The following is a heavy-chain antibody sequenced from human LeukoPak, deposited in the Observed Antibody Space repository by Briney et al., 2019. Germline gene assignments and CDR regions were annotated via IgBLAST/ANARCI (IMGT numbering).Heavy chain of an antibody. CDR3: AKAASSGWYYFDY. CDR2: ISGSGGST. J-gene: IGHJ4*02. CDR1: GFTFSSYA. D-gene: IGHD6-19*01. V-gene: IGHV3-23*01. Sequence: GVTLRFSCAASGFTFSSYAMSWVRQAPGKGLKWVSAISGSGGSTYYADSVKGRFTISRDNSKNTLYLQMNSLRAEDTAVYYCAKAASSGWYYFDYWGQGTLVTVSS.